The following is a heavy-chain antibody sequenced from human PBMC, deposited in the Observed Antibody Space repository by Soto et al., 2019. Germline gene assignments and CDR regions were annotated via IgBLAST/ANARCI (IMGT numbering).Heavy chain of an antibody. J-gene: IGHJ4*02. CDR1: GFTFSSYS. CDR3: ARENGQDIVVVPAASYYFDY. CDR2: ISSSSSYI. V-gene: IGHV3-21*01. D-gene: IGHD2-2*01. Sequence: GGSLRLSCAASGFTFSSYSMNWVRQAPGKGLEWVSSISSSSSYIYYADSVKGRFTISRDNAKNSLYLQMNSLRAEDTAVYYCARENGQDIVVVPAASYYFDYWGQGTLVTVSS.